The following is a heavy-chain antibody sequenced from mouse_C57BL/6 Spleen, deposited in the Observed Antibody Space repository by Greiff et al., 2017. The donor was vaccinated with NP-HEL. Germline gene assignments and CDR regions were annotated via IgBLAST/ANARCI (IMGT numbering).Heavy chain of an antibody. CDR3: ARPYYDYDNAMDY. J-gene: IGHJ4*01. CDR2: INPSSGYT. CDR1: GYTFTSYR. V-gene: IGHV1-7*01. D-gene: IGHD2-4*01. Sequence: VQLQQSGAELAKPGASVKLSCKASGYTFTSYRMHWVKQRPGQGLEWIGYINPSSGYTKYNQKFKDKATLTADKSSSTAYMQLSSLTYEDSAVYYCARPYYDYDNAMDYWGQGTSVTVSS.